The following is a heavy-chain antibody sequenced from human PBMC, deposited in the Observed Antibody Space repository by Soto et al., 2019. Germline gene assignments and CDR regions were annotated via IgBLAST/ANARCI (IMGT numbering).Heavy chain of an antibody. CDR1: GFTFSSYG. D-gene: IGHD6-19*01. CDR2: IWYDGSEK. CDR3: AREYNSGCFDY. J-gene: IGHJ4*02. V-gene: IGHV3-33*01. Sequence: QVQLVESGGGVVQPGRSLRLSCAASGFTFSSYGMHWVRQAPGKGLEWVAFIWYDGSEKYYADSVKGRFTISRDNSKNTLYLQMNSLRADDTAVYYCAREYNSGCFDYWGQGTLGTVSS.